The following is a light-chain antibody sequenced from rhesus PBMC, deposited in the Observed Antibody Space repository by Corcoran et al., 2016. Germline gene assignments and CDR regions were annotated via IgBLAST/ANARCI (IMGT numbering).Light chain of an antibody. CDR1: QSLLYTDGYTY. V-gene: IGKV2-61*01. CDR2: GGS. J-gene: IGKJ4*01. Sequence: DIVMTQTPLSLPVTPGEPASMSCGSSQSLLYTDGYTYLDWYLQKPGQSPQLLVYGGSYRASGVPDRFRVGGSGTELTLKSRKVEAEDVGVYYCMQHKALPLTFGGGTKVEIK. CDR3: MQHKALPLT.